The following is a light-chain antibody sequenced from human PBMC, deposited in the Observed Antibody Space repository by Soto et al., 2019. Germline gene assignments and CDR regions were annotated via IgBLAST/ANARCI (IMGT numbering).Light chain of an antibody. Sequence: EIVMTQSPATLSVSPGERATFSCRASQSISTNLAWYQQKPGQSPRLLIYGASTRATGIPARFSGIGSGIEFTLTISSLQSEDFAVYYCQQYNNWSTFGQGTKLEIK. J-gene: IGKJ2*01. CDR3: QQYNNWST. CDR2: GAS. V-gene: IGKV3-15*01. CDR1: QSISTN.